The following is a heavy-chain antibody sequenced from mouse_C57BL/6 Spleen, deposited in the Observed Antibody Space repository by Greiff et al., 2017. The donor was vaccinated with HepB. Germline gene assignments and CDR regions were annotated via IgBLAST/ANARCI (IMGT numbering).Heavy chain of an antibody. J-gene: IGHJ4*01. V-gene: IGHV2-2*01. D-gene: IGHD2-4*01. CDR3: ASTYDYDNYAMDY. Sequence: VKLMESGPGLVQPSQSLSITCTVSGFSLTSYGVHWVRQSPGKGLEWLGVIWSGGSTDYNAAFISRLSISKDNSKSQVFFKMNSLQADDTAIYYCASTYDYDNYAMDYWGQGTSVTVSS. CDR1: GFSLTSYG. CDR2: IWSGGST.